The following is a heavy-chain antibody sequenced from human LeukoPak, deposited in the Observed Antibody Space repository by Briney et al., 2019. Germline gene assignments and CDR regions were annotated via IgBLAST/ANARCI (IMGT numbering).Heavy chain of an antibody. J-gene: IGHJ4*02. CDR1: GFTFSDAW. V-gene: IGHV3-15*01. D-gene: IGHD2-8*01. CDR2: IKSKTDGGTT. Sequence: GGSLRLSCAASGFTFSDAWMSWVRQAPERGLEWVGRIKSKTDGGTTDFAAPVKGRFTISRDDSKNTLYLQMNSLKTEDTAVYYCTTRASNDYFDYWGQGTLVTVSS. CDR3: TTRASNDYFDY.